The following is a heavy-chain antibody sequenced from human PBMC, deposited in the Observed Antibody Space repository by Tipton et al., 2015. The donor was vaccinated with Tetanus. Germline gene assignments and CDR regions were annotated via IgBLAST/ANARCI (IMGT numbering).Heavy chain of an antibody. CDR1: GFTFSNYA. CDR2: IYSHSSGSST. CDR3: AKGSGGYSYGSSDN. Sequence: SLRLSCAASGFTFSNYAMRWVRQALGKGLEWVSVIYSHSSGSSTYYADSVKGRFTISRDDSKNTLYLQMNSLRADDTAVYYCAKGSGGYSYGSSDNWGQGTLVTVTS. V-gene: IGHV3-23*03. J-gene: IGHJ4*02. D-gene: IGHD5-18*01.